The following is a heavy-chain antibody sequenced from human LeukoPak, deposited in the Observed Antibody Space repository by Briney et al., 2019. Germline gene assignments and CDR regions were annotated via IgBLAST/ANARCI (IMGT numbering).Heavy chain of an antibody. CDR2: IYPGDSDT. J-gene: IGHJ4*02. CDR3: ASHSANRHEVADPGLYDY. CDR1: GYSFTSYW. D-gene: IGHD5-12*01. V-gene: IGHV5-51*01. Sequence: GESLKISCKGSGYSFTSYWIGWVRQMPGKGLEWMGIIYPGDSDTRYSPSFQGQVTISADKSISTAYLQWSSLKASDTAMYYCASHSANRHEVADPGLYDYWGQGTLVTVS.